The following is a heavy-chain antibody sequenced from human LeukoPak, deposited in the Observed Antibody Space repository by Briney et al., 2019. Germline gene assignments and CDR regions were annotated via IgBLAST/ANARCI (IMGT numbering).Heavy chain of an antibody. V-gene: IGHV5-51*01. J-gene: IGHJ2*01. CDR3: ARSIRAYSFFDL. CDR2: INPADSDT. Sequence: GESLKISCQGPGYSFTNYRLGWVRQMPGKGLEWMGIINPADSDTRYSPSFRGQVTISADKSISTAYLQWSSLRASDTAIYFCARSIRAYSFFDLWGRGTLVTVSS. CDR1: GYSFTNYR.